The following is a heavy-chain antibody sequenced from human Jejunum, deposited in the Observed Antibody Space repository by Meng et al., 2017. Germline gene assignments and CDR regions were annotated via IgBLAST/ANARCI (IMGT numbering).Heavy chain of an antibody. CDR2: VYFGGTT. V-gene: IGHV4-59*01. CDR1: GDSMTNSY. D-gene: IGHD3-10*01. J-gene: IGHJ4*02. Sequence: QVQLQESGPGLVKPSENLSLTCTVSGDSMTNSYWSWIRQPPGKGLEWIGYVYFGGTTNYSPSLKSRVTISLDTSENQFSLKLNSVTAADTAVYFCARATFTYGWGHDSWGQGTLVTVSS. CDR3: ARATFTYGWGHDS.